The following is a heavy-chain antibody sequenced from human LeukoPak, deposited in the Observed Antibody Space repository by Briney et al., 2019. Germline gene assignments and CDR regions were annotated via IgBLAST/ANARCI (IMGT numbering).Heavy chain of an antibody. V-gene: IGHV4-59*08. CDR1: GGSISSYY. CDR2: ISYGGAT. Sequence: SETLSLTCTVSGGSISSYYWSWIRQPPGKGLEWIGYISYGGATSYNPSLKRRVTISVDSPKNRLSLRLSSLTAADTALYYCARHGGTLDYFDYWGPRSLVTVSS. D-gene: IGHD1-26*01. CDR3: ARHGGTLDYFDY. J-gene: IGHJ4*02.